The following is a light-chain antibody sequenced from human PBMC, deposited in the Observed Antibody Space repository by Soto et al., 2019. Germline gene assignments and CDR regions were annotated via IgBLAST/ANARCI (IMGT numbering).Light chain of an antibody. J-gene: IGKJ4*01. V-gene: IGKV3-11*01. Sequence: EIVLTQSPVTLSLSPGERATLSCRASQSVSSYLVWYQRKPGQAPRLLIYDASNRTTGIPARFSGSGSGTDFTLTISSLEPEDFAVYYCQQQINWQITFGGGTKVEIK. CDR3: QQQINWQIT. CDR1: QSVSSY. CDR2: DAS.